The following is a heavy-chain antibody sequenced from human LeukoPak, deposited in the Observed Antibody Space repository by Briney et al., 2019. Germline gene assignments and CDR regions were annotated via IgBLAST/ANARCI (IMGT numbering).Heavy chain of an antibody. V-gene: IGHV3-43*02. CDR1: GFTFDDYA. CDR2: ISGDGGST. D-gene: IGHD2-8*01. CDR3: AKLNGVYYYYYGMDV. J-gene: IGHJ6*02. Sequence: GGSLRLSCAASGFTFDDYAMRWVRQAPGKGLEWVSLISGDGGSTYYADSVKGRFTISRDNSKNSLYLQMNSLRTEDTALYYCAKLNGVYYYYYGMDVWGQGTTVTVSS.